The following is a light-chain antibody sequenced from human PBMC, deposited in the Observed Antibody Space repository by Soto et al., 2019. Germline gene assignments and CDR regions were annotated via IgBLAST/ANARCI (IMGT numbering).Light chain of an antibody. V-gene: IGLV1-40*01. CDR2: GNS. CDR3: QSYDSSLSRV. J-gene: IGLJ2*01. CDR1: SSNIGAVYD. Sequence: QSVLTKPPSVSGAPGQRVTISCTGSSSNIGAVYDVHWYQQLPGTAPKLLIYGNSNRPSGVPDRFYGSKSGTSASLAITGLQAEDEADYYCQSYDSSLSRVFGGGTKLTVL.